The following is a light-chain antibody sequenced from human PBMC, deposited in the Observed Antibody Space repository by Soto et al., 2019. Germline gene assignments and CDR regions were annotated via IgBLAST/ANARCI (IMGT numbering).Light chain of an antibody. J-gene: IGKJ1*01. CDR1: QSVSSSY. CDR2: GAS. V-gene: IGKV3-20*01. CDR3: QHYGSSPRT. Sequence: EIVFTQSPGTLSLTPGERATLSCRASQSVSSSYLAWYQQKPGQAPRLLIYGASSRATGIPDRFSGSGSGTDFTLTISRLEPDDFAVYYCQHYGSSPRTFGQGTKVDI.